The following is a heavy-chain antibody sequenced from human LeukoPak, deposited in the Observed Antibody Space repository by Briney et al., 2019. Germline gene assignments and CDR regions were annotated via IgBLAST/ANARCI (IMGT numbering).Heavy chain of an antibody. Sequence: ASVKVSWKASGYTFTSYGISWVRQAPGQGLECMGWISAYNGNTKYAQKLQGRVTMTTDTSTSTAYMELRSLRSDDTAVYYRARDPGYCTNGVCYTDYYYYYGMDVWGQGTTVTVSS. D-gene: IGHD2-8*01. V-gene: IGHV1-18*01. CDR3: ARDPGYCTNGVCYTDYYYYYGMDV. J-gene: IGHJ6*02. CDR2: ISAYNGNT. CDR1: GYTFTSYG.